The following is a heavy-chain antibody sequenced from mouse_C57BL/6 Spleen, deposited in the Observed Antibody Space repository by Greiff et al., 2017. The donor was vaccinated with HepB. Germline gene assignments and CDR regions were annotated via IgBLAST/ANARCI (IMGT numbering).Heavy chain of an antibody. V-gene: IGHV1-4*01. CDR1: GYTFTSYT. CDR2: INPSSGYT. Sequence: QVQLQQSGAELARPGASVKMSCKASGYTFTSYTMHWVKQRPGQGLEWIGYINPSSGYTKYNQKFKDKATLTADKSSSTAYMQLSSLTSEDSAVYYCARSWGKDSMDYWGQGTSVTVSS. J-gene: IGHJ4*01. CDR3: ARSWGKDSMDY. D-gene: IGHD2-1*01.